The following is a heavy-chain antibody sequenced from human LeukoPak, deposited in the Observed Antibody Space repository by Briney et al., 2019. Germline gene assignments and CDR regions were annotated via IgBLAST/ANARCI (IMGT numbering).Heavy chain of an antibody. CDR1: GFNFNNFG. CDR3: AKDKSYGSGIDH. CDR2: ITFDGGNK. V-gene: IGHV3-30*02. Sequence: GGSLRLSCAASGFNFNNFGMHWVRQAPGKGLEWVAIITFDGGNKYYIDSVQGRFTISRDNSKNTVYLQMDSLRPEDMAVYYCAKDKSYGSGIDHWGQGALVTVSS. J-gene: IGHJ4*02. D-gene: IGHD5-24*01.